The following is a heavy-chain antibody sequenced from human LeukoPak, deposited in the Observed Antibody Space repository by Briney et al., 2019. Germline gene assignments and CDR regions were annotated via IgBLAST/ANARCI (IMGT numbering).Heavy chain of an antibody. CDR3: ARDPLRGDPFDY. CDR2: ISSSSSYI. V-gene: IGHV3-21*01. J-gene: IGHJ4*02. CDR1: GFTFSSYS. Sequence: PGGSLRLSCAASGFTFSSYSMNWVRQAPGKGLEWVSSISSSSSYIYYADSVKGRFTISRDNAKNSLYLQMNSLRAEDTAVYYCARDPLRGDPFDYWGQGTLVTVSS. D-gene: IGHD3-10*01.